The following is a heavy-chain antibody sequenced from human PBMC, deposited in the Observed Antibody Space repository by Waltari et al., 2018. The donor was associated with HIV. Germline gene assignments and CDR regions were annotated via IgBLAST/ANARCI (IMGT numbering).Heavy chain of an antibody. D-gene: IGHD3-3*01. J-gene: IGHJ6*02. Sequence: EVKVLESGGGLVQPGRSLRLSCAASGFSFSRFAMTWVRQAPGKGLEWGSAIGGSGEYTYYADSVKGRFTISRDNSRKTVYLQMNNLRAEDTALYYCAKGGPYVLDFWSLDVWGQGTAVTVSS. CDR2: IGGSGEYT. V-gene: IGHV3-23*01. CDR3: AKGGPYVLDFWSLDV. CDR1: GFSFSRFA.